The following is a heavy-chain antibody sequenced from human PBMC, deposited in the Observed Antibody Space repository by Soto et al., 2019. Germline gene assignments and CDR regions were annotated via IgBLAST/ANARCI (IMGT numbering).Heavy chain of an antibody. Sequence: GGSLRLSCAASGLTFSLYGMNWVRQAPGKGLEWVSAIWYGGSEINYADSVKGRFTLSGDNSKNTLYLEMNSLRVEDTAIYYCASGVHDSFELNFDSWGHGTLVTVSS. CDR1: GLTFSLYG. CDR2: IWYGGSEI. D-gene: IGHD3-22*01. CDR3: ASGVHDSFELNFDS. V-gene: IGHV3-33*08. J-gene: IGHJ4*01.